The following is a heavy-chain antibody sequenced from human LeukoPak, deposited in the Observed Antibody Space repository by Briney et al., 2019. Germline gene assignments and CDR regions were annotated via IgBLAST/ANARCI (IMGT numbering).Heavy chain of an antibody. Sequence: EASVKVSCKASGYTFTSYYMHWVRQAPGQGLEWMGRIIPILGIANYAQKFQGRVTITADKSTSTAYMELSSLRSEDTAVYYCARVMYDFWSGSDYWGQGTLVTVSS. J-gene: IGHJ4*02. D-gene: IGHD3-3*01. CDR1: GYTFTSYY. V-gene: IGHV1-69*04. CDR2: IIPILGIA. CDR3: ARVMYDFWSGSDY.